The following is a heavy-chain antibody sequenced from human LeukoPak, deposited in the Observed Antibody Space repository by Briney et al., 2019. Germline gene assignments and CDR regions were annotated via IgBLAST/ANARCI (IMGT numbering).Heavy chain of an antibody. CDR2: ISYDGSNK. CDR3: ARGFAGLLWFGEFFDY. CDR1: GFTFSSYW. D-gene: IGHD3-10*01. Sequence: GGSLRLSCAASGFTFSSYWMSWVRQAPGKGLEWVAVISYDGSNKYYADSVKGRFTISRDNSKNTLYLQMNSLRAEDTAMYYCARGFAGLLWFGEFFDYWGQGTLVTVSS. V-gene: IGHV3-30-3*01. J-gene: IGHJ4*02.